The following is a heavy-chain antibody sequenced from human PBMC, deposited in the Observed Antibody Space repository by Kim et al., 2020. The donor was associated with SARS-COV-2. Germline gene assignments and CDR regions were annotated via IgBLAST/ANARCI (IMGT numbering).Heavy chain of an antibody. J-gene: IGHJ4*02. D-gene: IGHD6-13*01. Sequence: GGSLRLSCAASGFTFSSYGMHWVRQAPGKGLEWVAVISYDGSNKYYADSVKGRFTISRDNSKNTRYLQMNSLRAEDTAVYYCARDSIAAAGTLDYWGQGT. CDR1: GFTFSSYG. V-gene: IGHV3-30*03. CDR3: ARDSIAAAGTLDY. CDR2: ISYDGSNK.